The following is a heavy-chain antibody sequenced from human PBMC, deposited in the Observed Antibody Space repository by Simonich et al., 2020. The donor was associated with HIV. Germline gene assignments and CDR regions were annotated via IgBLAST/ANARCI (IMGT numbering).Heavy chain of an antibody. J-gene: IGHJ4*02. D-gene: IGHD3-3*01. CDR2: MRGSGGST. CDR3: AKDRYYNFWSGYYDY. V-gene: IGHV3-23*01. Sequence: EVQLLESGGGLVQPGGSLRLSCAASGFTFSSYAMSWVRQAPGKGLEWVSAMRGSGGSTYYADSVKGRFTISRDNSKNTLYLQMNSLRAEDTAVYYCAKDRYYNFWSGYYDYWGQGTLVTVSS. CDR1: GFTFSSYA.